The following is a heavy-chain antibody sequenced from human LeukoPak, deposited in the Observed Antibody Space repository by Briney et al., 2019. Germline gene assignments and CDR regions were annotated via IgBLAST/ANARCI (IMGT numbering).Heavy chain of an antibody. J-gene: IGHJ6*03. Sequence: SETLSLTCTVSGGSISSYYWSWIRQPAGKGLEWIGRIYTSGSTNYNPSLKSRVTTSVDTSKNQFSLKLSSVTAADTAVYYCARTTMVRGTYYMDVWGKGTTVTVSS. D-gene: IGHD3-10*01. CDR3: ARTTMVRGTYYMDV. CDR2: IYTSGST. V-gene: IGHV4-4*07. CDR1: GGSISSYY.